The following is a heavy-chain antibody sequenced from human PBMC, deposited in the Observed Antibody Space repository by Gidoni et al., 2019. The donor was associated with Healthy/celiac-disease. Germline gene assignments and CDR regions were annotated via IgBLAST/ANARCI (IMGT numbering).Heavy chain of an antibody. J-gene: IGHJ4*02. D-gene: IGHD5-18*01. Sequence: QVQLQESGPGLVKPSETLSLTCAVSGYSISSGYYWGWIRQPPGKGLEWIGSIYHSGSPYYNPSLKSRVTISVDTSKNQFSLKLSSVTAADTAVYYCARGGYSYEGEYYFDYWGQGTLVTVSS. CDR3: ARGGYSYEGEYYFDY. V-gene: IGHV4-38-2*01. CDR1: GYSISSGYY. CDR2: IYHSGSP.